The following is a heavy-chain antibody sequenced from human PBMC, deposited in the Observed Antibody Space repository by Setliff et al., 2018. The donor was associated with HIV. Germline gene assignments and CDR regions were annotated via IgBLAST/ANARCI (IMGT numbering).Heavy chain of an antibody. CDR2: VHYTGRT. CDR1: GGSLSGYY. V-gene: IGHV4-34*01. J-gene: IGHJ5*02. CDR3: ARHWAQRGSGTYYDDWFDP. D-gene: IGHD3-10*01. Sequence: SETLSLTCAVYGGSLSGYYWSWIRQAPEKGREWIGEVHYTGRTSYDPPFKSRVIISVDMSKSQFSLSLISVTAADTAVYYCARHWAQRGSGTYYDDWFDPWGQGTLVTVSS.